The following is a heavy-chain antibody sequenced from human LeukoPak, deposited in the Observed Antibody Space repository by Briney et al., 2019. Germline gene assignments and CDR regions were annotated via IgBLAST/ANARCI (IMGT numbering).Heavy chain of an antibody. Sequence: GGSLRLPYAASGFTFISSAMIWVRQAPGKGLEWVASISRTGGSTHYADSVKGRFTISSDNSKNTLFLQMNSLRAEDTAVYYCVRDCAYGEHAFYYWVQGTLVTVSS. CDR2: ISRTGGST. D-gene: IGHD4/OR15-4a*01. CDR3: VRDCAYGEHAFYY. J-gene: IGHJ4*02. V-gene: IGHV3-23*01. CDR1: GFTFISSA.